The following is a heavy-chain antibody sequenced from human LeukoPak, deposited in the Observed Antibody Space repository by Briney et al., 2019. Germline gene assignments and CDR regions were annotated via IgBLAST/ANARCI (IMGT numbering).Heavy chain of an antibody. J-gene: IGHJ3*01. D-gene: IGHD3-16*02. CDR1: GFTFSHSA. CDR3: VRDIELST. Sequence: GGSVRLSCAASGFTFSHSAMTWVRQAPGRGLEWVSLISLGGANTYSADSVKGRFTISRDNSKDTLFLQMNSLRAEDTAIYYCVRDIELSTWGLPTIATVSS. CDR2: ISLGGANT. V-gene: IGHV3-23*01.